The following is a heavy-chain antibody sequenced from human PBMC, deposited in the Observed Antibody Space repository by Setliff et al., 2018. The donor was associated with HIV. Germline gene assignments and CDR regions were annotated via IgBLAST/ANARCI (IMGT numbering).Heavy chain of an antibody. V-gene: IGHV3-53*01. D-gene: IGHD3-9*01. CDR2: IYSGGST. J-gene: IGHJ4*02. CDR1: GFTVSSNY. CDR3: ARGNDWLWHYFDY. Sequence: GGSLRLSCAASGFTVSSNYMSWVRQAPGKGLEWVSVIYSGGSTYYADSVKGRFTISRDNSKNTLYLQMNSLRAEDTAVYYCARGNDWLWHYFDYWGQGTLVTVSS.